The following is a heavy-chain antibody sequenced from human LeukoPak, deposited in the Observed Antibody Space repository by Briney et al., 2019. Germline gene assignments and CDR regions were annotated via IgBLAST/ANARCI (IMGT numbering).Heavy chain of an antibody. Sequence: GGSPRLSCAASGFTFSSYEMNWVRQAPGKGLEWVSYISSGGNTIYYADSVKGRFTISRDNAKNSLCLQMNSLRAEDTAVYYCAREGTAMVSFDYWGQGTLVTVSS. V-gene: IGHV3-48*03. CDR3: AREGTAMVSFDY. D-gene: IGHD5-18*01. J-gene: IGHJ4*02. CDR1: GFTFSSYE. CDR2: ISSGGNTI.